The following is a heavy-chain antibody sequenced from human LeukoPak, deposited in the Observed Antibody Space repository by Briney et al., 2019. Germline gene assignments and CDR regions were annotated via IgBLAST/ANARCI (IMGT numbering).Heavy chain of an antibody. J-gene: IGHJ3*02. CDR2: IYYSGST. D-gene: IGHD3-22*01. V-gene: IGHV4-30-4*08. CDR3: ARDLAYYDSSGYPPDDAFDI. CDR1: GGSISSGDYY. Sequence: PSETLSLTCTVSGGSISSGDYYWRWIRQPPGKGLEWIVYIYYSGSTYYNPYLKSRITISVDTSKNQFSLKLSSVTAADTAVYYCARDLAYYDSSGYPPDDAFDIWGQGTMVTVSS.